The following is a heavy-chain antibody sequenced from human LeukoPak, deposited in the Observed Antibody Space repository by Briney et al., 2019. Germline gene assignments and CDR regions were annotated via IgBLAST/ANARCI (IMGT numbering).Heavy chain of an antibody. CDR2: INQDGSKK. J-gene: IGHJ6*03. CDR1: GFTFSTYW. V-gene: IGHV3-7*01. CDR3: ARVFSGWYGNYMDV. Sequence: GGPLRLSCEASGFTFSTYWMIWVRQAPGKGLEWVANINQDGSKKYYVDSIKGRFTISRDNAENSLYLQMISLRAEDTALYYCARVFSGWYGNYMDVWGKGTTVTVPS. D-gene: IGHD6-19*01.